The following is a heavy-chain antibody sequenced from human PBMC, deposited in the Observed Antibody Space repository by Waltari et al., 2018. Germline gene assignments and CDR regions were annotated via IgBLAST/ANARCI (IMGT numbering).Heavy chain of an antibody. CDR2: IYYSGST. CDR1: GGSISSSRYY. CDR3: ARYRGGWGPSVDY. Sequence: QLQLQESGPGLGKPSETLSLTCTVSGGSISSSRYYWGWIRKPPGKGLEWIGGIYYSGSTYYNPSLKSRVTISVDTSKNQFSLKLSSVTAADTAVYYCARYRGGWGPSVDYWGQGTLVTVSS. J-gene: IGHJ4*02. D-gene: IGHD1-26*01. V-gene: IGHV4-39*07.